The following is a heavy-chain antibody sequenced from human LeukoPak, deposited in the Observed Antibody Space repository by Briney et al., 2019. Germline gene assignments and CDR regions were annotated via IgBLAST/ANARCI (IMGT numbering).Heavy chain of an antibody. Sequence: PGGSLRLSCAASGFTFSRYWMHWVRQAPGEGLVWVSRMNSDGSNTNYADSVKGRFIISRDNVKNSLYLQMNSLRAEDTAVYHCARDLAMVRGVRNFDYWGQGPWSPSPQ. CDR1: GFTFSRYW. CDR2: MNSDGSNT. J-gene: IGHJ4*02. D-gene: IGHD3-10*01. V-gene: IGHV3-74*01. CDR3: ARDLAMVRGVRNFDY.